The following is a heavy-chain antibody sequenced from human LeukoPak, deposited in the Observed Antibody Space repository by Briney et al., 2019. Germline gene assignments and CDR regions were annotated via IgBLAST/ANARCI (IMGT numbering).Heavy chain of an antibody. CDR3: AKDYYYGSGPGWFDP. CDR2: ISYDGSNK. D-gene: IGHD3-10*01. CDR1: GFTFSSYG. J-gene: IGHJ5*02. V-gene: IGHV3-30*18. Sequence: GGSLRLSCAASGFTFSSYGMHWVRQAPGKGLEWVAVISYDGSNKYYADSVKGRFTTSRDNSKNTLYLQMNSLRAEDTAVYYCAKDYYYGSGPGWFDPWGQGTLVTVSS.